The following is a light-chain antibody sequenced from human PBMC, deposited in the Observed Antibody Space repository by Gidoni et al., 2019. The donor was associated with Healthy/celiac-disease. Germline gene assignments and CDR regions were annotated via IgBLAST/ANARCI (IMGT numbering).Light chain of an antibody. CDR1: QSISSW. V-gene: IGKV1-5*03. CDR2: KAS. J-gene: IGKJ3*01. CDR3: QQYNSYLT. Sequence: IQMTQSPSTLSASVGDRVTITCRASQSISSWLAWYQQKPGNAPKLLFYKASSLESGVPSRFSGSGSGTEFTLTISSLQPDDFATYYCQQYNSYLTFGPXTKVDIK.